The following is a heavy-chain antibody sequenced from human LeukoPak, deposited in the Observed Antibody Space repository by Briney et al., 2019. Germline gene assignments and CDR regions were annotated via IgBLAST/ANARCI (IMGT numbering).Heavy chain of an antibody. D-gene: IGHD2-15*01. CDR2: ISYDGSNK. V-gene: IGHV3-30-3*01. J-gene: IGHJ6*02. CDR1: GFTFSSYA. Sequence: GWSLSLSCAASGFTFSSYAMHWVHQAPGKGLEWVAVISYDGSNKYYADSVKGRFTISRDNSKNTLYLQMNSLSAEDTAVYYCARAGRKYCSGGSCYYGMDVWGQGTTVTVSS. CDR3: ARAGRKYCSGGSCYYGMDV.